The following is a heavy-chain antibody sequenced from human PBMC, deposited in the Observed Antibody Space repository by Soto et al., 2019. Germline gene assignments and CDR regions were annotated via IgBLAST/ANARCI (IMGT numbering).Heavy chain of an antibody. D-gene: IGHD6-19*01. J-gene: IGHJ4*02. CDR3: SRDTRIAVAGRYDY. CDR2: IYYSGST. Sequence: SETLSLTCTVSGGSISSGGYYWSWIRQHPGKGLEWIGYIYYSGSTYYNPSLKSRVTISVDTSKNQFSLKLSSVTAADTAVYYCSRDTRIAVAGRYDYWGQGTLVTISS. V-gene: IGHV4-31*03. CDR1: GGSISSGGYY.